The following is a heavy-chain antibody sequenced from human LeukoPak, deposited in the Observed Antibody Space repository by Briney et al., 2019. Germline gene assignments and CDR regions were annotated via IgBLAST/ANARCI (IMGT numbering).Heavy chain of an antibody. CDR3: ARSSRLGGFDY. J-gene: IGHJ4*02. D-gene: IGHD3-16*01. CDR2: IHPSGGST. Sequence: ASVKVSCKASGYTFTSYYMHWVRQAPGQGLEWMGIIHPSGGSTSYAQKFQGRVTMTRDTSTSTVYMELSSLRSKDTAIYYCARSSRLGGFDYWGQGTLVTVSS. CDR1: GYTFTSYY. V-gene: IGHV1-46*01.